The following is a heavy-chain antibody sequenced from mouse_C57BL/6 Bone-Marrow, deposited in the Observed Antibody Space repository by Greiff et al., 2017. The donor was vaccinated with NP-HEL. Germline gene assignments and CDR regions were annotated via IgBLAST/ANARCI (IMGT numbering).Heavy chain of an antibody. CDR3: AKKPNGDGGFAY. CDR2: IWRGGST. CDR1: GFSFTSYG. D-gene: IGHD4-1*01. V-gene: IGHV2-5*01. J-gene: IGHJ3*01. Sequence: QVQLKESGPGLVQPSQSLSITCTVSGFSFTSYGVHWVRQSPGKGLEWLGVIWRGGSTDYNAAFMSRLSITTDNSKSQVFFKMNSLQADDTAIYYCAKKPNGDGGFAYWGQGTLVTVSA.